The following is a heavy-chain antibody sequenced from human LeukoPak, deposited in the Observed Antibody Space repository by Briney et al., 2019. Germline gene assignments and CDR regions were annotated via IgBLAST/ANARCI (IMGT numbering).Heavy chain of an antibody. CDR1: GGSISTYF. V-gene: IGHV4-59*01. CDR2: MVYSRST. J-gene: IGHJ5*02. D-gene: IGHD1-1*01. Sequence: SETLSLTCNVSGGSISTYFWSWIRQPPGKGLEWIGYMVYSRSTKYNPSLKSRVTISVDTSKNQFSLKLTSVTAGDTAVYYCAKWNTRGSWVDPWGQGTLVTVSS. CDR3: AKWNTRGSWVDP.